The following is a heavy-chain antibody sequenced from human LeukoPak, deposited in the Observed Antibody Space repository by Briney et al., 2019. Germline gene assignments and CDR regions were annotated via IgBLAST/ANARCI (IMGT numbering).Heavy chain of an antibody. CDR1: GFTFSSDA. J-gene: IGHJ3*02. CDR2: ISGSGGST. Sequence: PGGSLRLSCAASGFTFSSDAMSWVRQAPGKGLEWVSAISGSGGSTYYADSVKGRFTISRDNSKNTLYLQMNSLRAEDTAVYYCAKGTVQLELRSAFDIWGQGTMVTVSS. CDR3: AKGTVQLELRSAFDI. D-gene: IGHD1-1*01. V-gene: IGHV3-23*01.